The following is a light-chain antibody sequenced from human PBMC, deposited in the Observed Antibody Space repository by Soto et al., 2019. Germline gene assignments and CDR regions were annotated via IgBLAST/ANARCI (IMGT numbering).Light chain of an antibody. CDR1: SSDVGSYNL. Sequence: QSVLTQPASVSGSPGQSITISCTGTSSDVGSYNLVSWYQQHPGKAPKVMIYEVSKRPSGVSNRFSGSKSDNTASLTISGLQAEDEADYYCCSYADGVVFGGGTKLTVL. V-gene: IGLV2-23*02. J-gene: IGLJ2*01. CDR3: CSYADGVV. CDR2: EVS.